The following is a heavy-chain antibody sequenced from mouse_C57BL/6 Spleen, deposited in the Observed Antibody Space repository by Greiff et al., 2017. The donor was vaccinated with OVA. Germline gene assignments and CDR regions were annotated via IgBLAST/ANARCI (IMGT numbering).Heavy chain of an antibody. V-gene: IGHV1-81*01. CDR1: GYTFTSYG. D-gene: IGHD1-1*01. CDR2: IYPRSGNT. Sequence: QVQLQQSGAELARPGASVQLSCTASGYTFTSYGISWVKQRTGQGLEWIGEIYPRSGNTYYNEKFKGKATLTADKSSSTAYMELRSLTSEDSAVYFCARIYYYGSSYKDYAMDYWGQGTSVTVSS. J-gene: IGHJ4*01. CDR3: ARIYYYGSSYKDYAMDY.